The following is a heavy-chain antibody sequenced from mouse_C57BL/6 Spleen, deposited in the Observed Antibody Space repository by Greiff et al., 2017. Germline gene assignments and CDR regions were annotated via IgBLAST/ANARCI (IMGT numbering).Heavy chain of an antibody. CDR2: ISSGSSTI. CDR1: GFTFSDYG. Sequence: EVQGVESGGGLVKPGGSLKLSCAASGFTFSDYGMHWVRQAPEKGLEWVAYISSGSSTIYYADTVKGRFTISRDNAKNTLFLQMTSRRAEDTAMYYCARGDGSTYWYCDVWGTGTTVTGSS. J-gene: IGHJ1*03. D-gene: IGHD1-1*01. CDR3: ARGDGSTYWYCDV. V-gene: IGHV5-17*01.